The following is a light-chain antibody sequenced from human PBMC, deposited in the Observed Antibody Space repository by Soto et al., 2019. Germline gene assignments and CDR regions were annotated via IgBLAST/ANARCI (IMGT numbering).Light chain of an antibody. CDR3: QSYDSSLSGWV. V-gene: IGLV1-40*01. J-gene: IGLJ3*02. Sequence: QSVLTQPPSVSGAPGQRVTISCTGSSSNIGAGYDVHWYQQLPGTAPKLLIYGNSNRPSGVPDRFSGSKSGTSASLAITGLRADDGADYYCQSYDSSLSGWVFGGGTQLTVL. CDR1: SSNIGAGYD. CDR2: GNS.